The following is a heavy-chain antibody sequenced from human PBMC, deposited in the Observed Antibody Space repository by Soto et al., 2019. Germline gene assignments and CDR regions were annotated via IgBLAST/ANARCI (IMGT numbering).Heavy chain of an antibody. V-gene: IGHV4-59*01. Sequence: SETLSLTCTVSGGSISDDYWSWIRQPPGKGLEWIGHISHSGSTNYNPTLKSRFTISVDTSKRQFSLKLSSVTAADTAVYYGAREARGVISGMDVWGQGTTVTVSS. J-gene: IGHJ6*02. CDR2: ISHSGST. D-gene: IGHD3-10*01. CDR3: AREARGVISGMDV. CDR1: GGSISDDY.